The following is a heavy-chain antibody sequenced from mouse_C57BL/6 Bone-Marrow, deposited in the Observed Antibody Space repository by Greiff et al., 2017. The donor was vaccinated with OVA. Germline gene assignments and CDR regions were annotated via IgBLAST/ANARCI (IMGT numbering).Heavy chain of an antibody. D-gene: IGHD1-2*01. CDR2: ISSGSSTI. CDR3: ARGPYYGRFAY. J-gene: IGHJ3*01. V-gene: IGHV5-17*01. Sequence: EVQLVESGGGLVKPGGSLKLSCAASGFTFSDYGMHWVRQAPEKGLEWVAYISSGSSTIYYADTVKGRFTISRDNAKNTLFLQMTSLRSEDTAMYYCARGPYYGRFAYWGQGTLVTVSA. CDR1: GFTFSDYG.